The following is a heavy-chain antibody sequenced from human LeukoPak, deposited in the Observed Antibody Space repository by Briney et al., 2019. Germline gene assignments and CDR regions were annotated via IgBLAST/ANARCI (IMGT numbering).Heavy chain of an antibody. D-gene: IGHD3-3*01. CDR3: VRGFQGFDS. CDR2: ITSKARGYIT. J-gene: IGHJ4*02. V-gene: IGHV3-72*01. CDR1: GFIFSDYL. Sequence: GGSLRLSCAASGFIFSDYLMDWVRQAPGRGLEWVARITSKARGYITVYAASVKGRVIISRDESKNSLYLQMYSLKTEDTAVYYCVRGFQGFDSWGQGSLVTVSS.